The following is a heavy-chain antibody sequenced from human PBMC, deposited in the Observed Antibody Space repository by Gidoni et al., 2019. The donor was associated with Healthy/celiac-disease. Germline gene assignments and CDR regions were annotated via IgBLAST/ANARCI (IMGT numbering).Heavy chain of an antibody. CDR2: INPNSGGT. CDR1: GYTFTGYY. V-gene: IGHV1-2*02. D-gene: IGHD3-10*01. Sequence: QVQLVQSGAEVKKPGASVKDSCKASGYTFTGYYMHWVRQAPGQGLEWMGWINPNSGGTNYAQKFQGRVTMTRDTSISTAYMELSRLRSDDTAVYYCARDGETYYYGSGVDYWGQGTLVTVSS. J-gene: IGHJ4*02. CDR3: ARDGETYYYGSGVDY.